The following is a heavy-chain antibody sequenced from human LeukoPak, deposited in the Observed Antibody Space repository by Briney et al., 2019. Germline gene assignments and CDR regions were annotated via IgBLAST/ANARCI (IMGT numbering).Heavy chain of an antibody. CDR3: ARDRGGSYSAIDY. Sequence: GGSLRLSCAASGFTFSSYSMNWVRQAPGRGLEGVSLISSSSSTIYYADSVKGRFTISRDNAKNSLYLQMNSLRAEDTAVYYCARDRGGSYSAIDYWGQGTLVTVSS. V-gene: IGHV3-48*04. J-gene: IGHJ4*02. D-gene: IGHD1-26*01. CDR2: ISSSSSTI. CDR1: GFTFSSYS.